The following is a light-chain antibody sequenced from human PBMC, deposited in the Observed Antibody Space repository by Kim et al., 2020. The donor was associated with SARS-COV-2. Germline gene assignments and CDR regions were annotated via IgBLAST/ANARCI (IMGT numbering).Light chain of an antibody. Sequence: DIQMTQSPSSLSASVGDTVTITCRASQTISTYLNWYQQKPGKAPNLLIYAASSLQSGVPSRFSGSGSGTDFTLTINSLQPEDFATYYCQQSYNTPWTFGQGTKVEIK. CDR1: QTISTY. V-gene: IGKV1-39*01. CDR2: AAS. J-gene: IGKJ1*01. CDR3: QQSYNTPWT.